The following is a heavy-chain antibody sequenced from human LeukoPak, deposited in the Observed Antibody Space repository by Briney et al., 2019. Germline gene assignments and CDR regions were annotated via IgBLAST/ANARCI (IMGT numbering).Heavy chain of an antibody. Sequence: ASVKVSCKASGGTFSSYAISWVRQAPGQGLEWMGRIIPILGIANYAQKFQGRVTITADKSTSTAYMELSSLRSEDTAVYYCAREHRRNYDYAWGISHFDYWGQGTLVTVSS. D-gene: IGHD3-16*01. CDR3: AREHRRNYDYAWGISHFDY. J-gene: IGHJ4*02. CDR1: GGTFSSYA. CDR2: IIPILGIA. V-gene: IGHV1-69*04.